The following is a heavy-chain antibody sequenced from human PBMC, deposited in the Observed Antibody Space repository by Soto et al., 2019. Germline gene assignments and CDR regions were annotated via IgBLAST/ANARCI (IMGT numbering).Heavy chain of an antibody. V-gene: IGHV1-8*01. J-gene: IGHJ4*02. D-gene: IGHD3-3*01. CDR3: ARGNLRFLEWSDY. CDR2: MNPNSGNT. Sequence: GASVKVSCKASGYTFTSYDINWVRQATGQGLEWMGWMNPNSGNTGYAQKFQGRVTMTRNTSISTAYIELSSLRSEDTAVYYCARGNLRFLEWSDYWGQGTLVTVSS. CDR1: GYTFTSYD.